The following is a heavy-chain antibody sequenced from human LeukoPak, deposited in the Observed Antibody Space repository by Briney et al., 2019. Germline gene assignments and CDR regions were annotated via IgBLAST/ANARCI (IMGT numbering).Heavy chain of an antibody. J-gene: IGHJ4*02. CDR3: ARDRIRYCSSTSCWFDY. CDR1: GFTFSSYA. CDR2: ISYGGSNK. Sequence: GRSLRLSCAASGFTFSSYAMHWVRQAPGKGLEWVAVISYGGSNKYYADSVKGRFTISRDNSKNTLYLQMNSLRAEDTAVYYCARDRIRYCSSTSCWFDYWGQGTLVTVSS. D-gene: IGHD2-2*01. V-gene: IGHV3-30-3*01.